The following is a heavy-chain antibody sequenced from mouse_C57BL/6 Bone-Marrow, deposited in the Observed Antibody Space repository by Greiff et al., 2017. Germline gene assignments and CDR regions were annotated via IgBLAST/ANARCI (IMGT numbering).Heavy chain of an antibody. CDR1: GYTFTSYW. CDR2: IDPSDSYT. D-gene: IGHD1-1*01. Sequence: VQLQQSGAELVMPGASVKLSCKASGYTFTSYWMHWVKQRPGQGLEWIGEIDPSDSYTNYNQKLKGKSTLTVDKSSSTAYMQLSSLTSEDSAVYYCARESNYGSSYDFDYWGQGTTLTVSS. J-gene: IGHJ2*01. CDR3: ARESNYGSSYDFDY. V-gene: IGHV1-69*01.